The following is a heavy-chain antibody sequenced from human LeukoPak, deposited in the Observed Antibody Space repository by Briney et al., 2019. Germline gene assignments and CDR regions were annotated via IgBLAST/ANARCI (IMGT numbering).Heavy chain of an antibody. CDR3: TRDRSLAY. V-gene: IGHV3-23*01. J-gene: IGHJ4*02. D-gene: IGHD5/OR15-5a*01. CDR1: GFTFSGRD. CDR2: ISGSGGTT. Sequence: GGSLRLSCAASGFTFSGRDMNWVGQAPGKGLEWVSVISGSGGTTYYTDSVKGRFTISRDNSKNMVYLQMNSLRAEDTAVYYCTRDRSLAYWGQGTLVTVSS.